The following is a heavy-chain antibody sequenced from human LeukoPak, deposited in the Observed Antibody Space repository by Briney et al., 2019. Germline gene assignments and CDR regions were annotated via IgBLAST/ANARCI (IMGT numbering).Heavy chain of an antibody. CDR1: GGSISSGGYY. Sequence: PSETLSLTCTVSGGSISSGGYYWSWIRQHPGTGLEWIGYIYYSGSTYYNPSLKSRVTISVDTSKNQFSLKLSSVTAADTAVYYCARDLNDSSGYYLFDYWGQGTLVTVSS. J-gene: IGHJ4*02. V-gene: IGHV4-31*03. D-gene: IGHD3-22*01. CDR3: ARDLNDSSGYYLFDY. CDR2: IYYSGST.